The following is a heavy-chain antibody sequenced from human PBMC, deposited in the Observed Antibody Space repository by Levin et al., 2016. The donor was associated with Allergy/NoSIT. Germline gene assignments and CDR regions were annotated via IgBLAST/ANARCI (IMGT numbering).Heavy chain of an antibody. CDR1: GFTFSSYA. Sequence: LSLTCAASGFTFSSYAMSWVRQAPGKGLEWVSAISGSGGSTYYADSVKGRFTISRDNSKNTLYLQMNSLRAEDTAVYYCAKDRYSSSSGWFDPWGQGTLVTVSS. J-gene: IGHJ5*02. D-gene: IGHD6-6*01. V-gene: IGHV3-23*01. CDR3: AKDRYSSSSGWFDP. CDR2: ISGSGGST.